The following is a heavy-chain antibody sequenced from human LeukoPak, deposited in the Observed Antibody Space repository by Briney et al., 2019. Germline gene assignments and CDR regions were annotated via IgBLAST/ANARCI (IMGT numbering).Heavy chain of an antibody. CDR3: ARGVEPLAANTLAY. D-gene: IGHD3-16*01. V-gene: IGHV3-53*05. CDR2: YREGHT. Sequence: YREGHTKYADSVQGRFTIYRDNSKNTLYLELNSLSTDDPAVYYCARGVEPLAANTLAYWGQGTLVTVSS. J-gene: IGHJ4*02.